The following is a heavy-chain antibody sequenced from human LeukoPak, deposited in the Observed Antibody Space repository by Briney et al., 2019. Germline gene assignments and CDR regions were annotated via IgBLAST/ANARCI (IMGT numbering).Heavy chain of an antibody. D-gene: IGHD2-2*01. CDR3: AKTLYCTGTSCSGYFDY. V-gene: IGHV4-30-4*01. CDR1: GGSISSGDYY. Sequence: SQTLSLTCTVSGGSISSGDYYWSWIRQPPGKGLEWIGYIYYSGSTYYNPSLKSRVTISVDTSKNQFSLKLSSVTAADTAVYYCAKTLYCTGTSCSGYFDYWGQGTLVTVSS. J-gene: IGHJ4*02. CDR2: IYYSGST.